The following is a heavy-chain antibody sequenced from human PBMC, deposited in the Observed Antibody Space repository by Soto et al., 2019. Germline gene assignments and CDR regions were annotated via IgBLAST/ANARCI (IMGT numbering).Heavy chain of an antibody. CDR2: IIPVFGTA. CDR3: ARETPSAAAGYCYYGLDV. J-gene: IGHJ6*02. D-gene: IGHD6-13*01. V-gene: IGHV1-69*13. Sequence: GASVKVSCKVSGGTFSSYFINWVRQAPGQGLGWVGGIIPVFGTASYAEKFQGRCTITADESTSTAYMELSRLRSDDTAAYYCARETPSAAAGYCYYGLDVWGQGTTVTVSS. CDR1: GGTFSSYF.